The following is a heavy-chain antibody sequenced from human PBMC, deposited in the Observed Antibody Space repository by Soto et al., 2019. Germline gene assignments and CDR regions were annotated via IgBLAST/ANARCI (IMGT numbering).Heavy chain of an antibody. CDR3: AKGADDRGAYYYLYCFDF. CDR2: ISHDGNNK. D-gene: IGHD3-22*01. V-gene: IGHV3-30*18. CDR1: GFTFSGHA. J-gene: IGHJ4*02. Sequence: QVQLVESGGGVVQPGRSLRLSCAASGFTFSGHAMHWVRQAPGKGLEWVAVISHDGNNKYRADSVQGRFTISRDNSKNTVYLQMNSLRAEDTAVYYCAKGADDRGAYYYLYCFDFWGQGTLVTVSS.